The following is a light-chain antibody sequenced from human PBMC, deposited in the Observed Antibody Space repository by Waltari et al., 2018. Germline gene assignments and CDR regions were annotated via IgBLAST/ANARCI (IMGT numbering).Light chain of an antibody. CDR1: SSDVGGYNY. J-gene: IGLJ2*01. CDR2: EVT. CDR3: SSYTSNNTPVV. V-gene: IGLV2-14*01. Sequence: QSALTQPASVSGSPGQSITISCPGTSSDVGGYNYVSWYQQHPGKAPKLMIYEVTNRPSGVSNRFSGSKSGNTASLTISGLRAEDEADYYCSSYTSNNTPVVFGGGTMVTVL.